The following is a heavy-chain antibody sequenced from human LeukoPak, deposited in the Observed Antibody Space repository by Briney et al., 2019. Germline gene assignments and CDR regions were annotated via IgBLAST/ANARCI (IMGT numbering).Heavy chain of an antibody. D-gene: IGHD4-23*01. V-gene: IGHV1-69*04. CDR3: ARDPGAIYGGDYCYYYGMDV. CDR1: GGTFSSYA. Sequence: SVKVSCKASGGTFSSYAISWVRQAPGQGLEWMGRIIPILGIANYAQKFQDRVTITADKSTSTAYMELSSLRSEDTAVYYCARDPGAIYGGDYCYYYGMDVWGQGTTVTVSS. CDR2: IIPILGIA. J-gene: IGHJ6*02.